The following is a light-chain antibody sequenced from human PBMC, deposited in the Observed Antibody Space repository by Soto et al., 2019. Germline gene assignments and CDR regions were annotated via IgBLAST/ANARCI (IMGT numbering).Light chain of an antibody. CDR1: SGVVGSFSL. CDR3: CLYIGAATYV. J-gene: IGLJ1*01. CDR2: EGH. Sequence: QSVLAQPASVSGSPGQSIAISCTGTSGVVGSFSLLSWYQQHPGKAPKVMISEGHRRPSGVPDRFSCSTSVNSASQTISGLQADDEADYYCCLYIGAATYVFGTQTKGSVL. V-gene: IGLV2-23*01.